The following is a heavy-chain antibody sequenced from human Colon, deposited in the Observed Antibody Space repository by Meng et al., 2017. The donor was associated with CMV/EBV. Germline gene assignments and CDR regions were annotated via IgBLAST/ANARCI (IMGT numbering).Heavy chain of an antibody. V-gene: IGHV3-11*01. CDR2: ISSSGSTI. D-gene: IGHD2-2*02. Sequence: GESLKISCAASGFTFSDYYMSWIRQAPGKGLEWVSYISSSGSTIYYADSVKGRFTISRDNAKNSLYLQMNSLRAEDTAVYYCARIMFCSDTSCYSHYGMDVWGQGTTVTVSS. J-gene: IGHJ6*02. CDR1: GFTFSDYY. CDR3: ARIMFCSDTSCYSHYGMDV.